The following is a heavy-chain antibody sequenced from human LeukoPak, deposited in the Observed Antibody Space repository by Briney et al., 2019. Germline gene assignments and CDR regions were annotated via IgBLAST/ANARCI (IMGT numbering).Heavy chain of an antibody. CDR1: GGSINNYY. V-gene: IGHV4-59*12. CDR3: ARVLEGGSAFDI. J-gene: IGHJ3*02. D-gene: IGHD1-1*01. Sequence: SETLSLTCAVSGGSINNYYWSWIRQPPGKGLEWIGYIYYSGSTYYNPSLKSRVTISVDTSKNQFSLKLSSVTAADTAVYYCARVLEGGSAFDIWGQGTMVTVSS. CDR2: IYYSGST.